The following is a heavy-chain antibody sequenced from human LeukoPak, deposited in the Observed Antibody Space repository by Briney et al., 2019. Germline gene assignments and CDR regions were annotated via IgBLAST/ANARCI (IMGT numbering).Heavy chain of an antibody. V-gene: IGHV3-53*01. CDR2: IYSGGST. Sequence: PGGSLRLSCAASGFTLSSNYMSWVRQAPGKGLEGVSVIYSGGSTYYADSGKGRFTISRDNSKNTLYLQMNSLRAEDTAVYYCASRDCGGSCYSAMSYYMDVWGKGTTVTVSS. CDR3: ASRDCGGSCYSAMSYYMDV. CDR1: GFTLSSNY. D-gene: IGHD2-15*01. J-gene: IGHJ6*03.